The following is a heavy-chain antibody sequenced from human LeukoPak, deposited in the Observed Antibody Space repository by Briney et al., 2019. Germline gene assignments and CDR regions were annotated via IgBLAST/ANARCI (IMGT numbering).Heavy chain of an antibody. J-gene: IGHJ4*02. CDR2: LYSGGST. CDR3: AKDREGLSSGYDLEYFDY. D-gene: IGHD5-12*01. Sequence: GGSLRLSCAASGFTVSSNYMTWVRQAPGKGLEWVSILYSGGSTYYADSVKGRFTISRDNSKNTLYLQMNSLRAEDTAVYYCAKDREGLSSGYDLEYFDYWGQGTLVTVSS. CDR1: GFTVSSNY. V-gene: IGHV3-53*01.